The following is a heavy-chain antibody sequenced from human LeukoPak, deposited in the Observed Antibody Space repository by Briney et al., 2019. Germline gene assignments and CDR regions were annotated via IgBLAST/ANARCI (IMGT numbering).Heavy chain of an antibody. Sequence: SETLSLTCTVSGGSISSGGYYWSWIRQPPGRGLEWIGYIYYSGSTNYNPSLKSRVTISVDPSKSQFSLKLSSVTAADTAVYYCARLGSAWYSFDNWGQGTLVTVSS. CDR2: IYYSGST. CDR3: ARLGSAWYSFDN. CDR1: GGSISSGGYY. D-gene: IGHD6-19*01. V-gene: IGHV4-61*08. J-gene: IGHJ4*02.